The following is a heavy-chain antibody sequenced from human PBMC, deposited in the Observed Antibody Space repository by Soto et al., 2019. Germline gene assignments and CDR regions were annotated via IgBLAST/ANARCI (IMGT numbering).Heavy chain of an antibody. Sequence: EVQLVESGGGLVQPGGSLRLSCAASGFTFSSYSMNWVRQAPGKGLEWVSYISSSSSTIYYADSVKGRFTISRDNAKNSLYLQXNSLRDEDTAVYYCARGSNYYDSSGYADYWGQGTLVTVSS. J-gene: IGHJ4*02. V-gene: IGHV3-48*02. CDR1: GFTFSSYS. CDR2: ISSSSSTI. CDR3: ARGSNYYDSSGYADY. D-gene: IGHD3-22*01.